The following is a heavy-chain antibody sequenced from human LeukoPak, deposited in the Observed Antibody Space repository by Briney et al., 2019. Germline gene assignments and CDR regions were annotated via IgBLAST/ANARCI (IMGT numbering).Heavy chain of an antibody. D-gene: IGHD3-3*01. Sequence: TSGGSLRLSCAASGFTFSSYAMSWVRQAPGKGLEWVGRIKSNTDGGTTDYAAPVKGRFTISRDDSKNTLYLQMNGLKAEDTALYYCTADLTIFGVVGGDYWGQGTLVTVSS. CDR3: TADLTIFGVVGGDY. CDR1: GFTFSSYA. J-gene: IGHJ4*02. V-gene: IGHV3-15*01. CDR2: IKSNTDGGTT.